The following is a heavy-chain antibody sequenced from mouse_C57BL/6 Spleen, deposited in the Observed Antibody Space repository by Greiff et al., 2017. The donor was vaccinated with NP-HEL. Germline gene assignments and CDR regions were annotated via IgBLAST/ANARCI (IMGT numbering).Heavy chain of an antibody. CDR3: ARDTVDPYYFDY. J-gene: IGHJ2*01. D-gene: IGHD1-1*01. CDR1: GYAFSSSW. V-gene: IGHV1-82*01. Sequence: QVQLQQSGPELVKPGASVKISCKASGYAFSSSWMNWVQQRPGKGLEWIGRICPGDGDTNYNGKFKGQATLTADKSSSTAYMQLSSLTSEDSAVYFCARDTVDPYYFDYWGQGTTLTVSA. CDR2: ICPGDGDT.